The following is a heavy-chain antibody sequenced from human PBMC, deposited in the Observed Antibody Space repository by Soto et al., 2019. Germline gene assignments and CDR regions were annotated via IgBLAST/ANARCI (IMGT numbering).Heavy chain of an antibody. CDR2: LKPNSGGT. J-gene: IGHJ4*02. Sequence: ASGKVSCQAPGHTFKGYYMQWVRQARGQGPKRMGWLKPNSGGTNYAQQYQGRVTMTRDTSISTAYMELCSLRSHDTAVYYCATESLVVVMGGVDHWGQ. V-gene: IGHV1-2*02. D-gene: IGHD3-22*01. CDR3: ATESLVVVMGGVDH. CDR1: GHTFKGYY.